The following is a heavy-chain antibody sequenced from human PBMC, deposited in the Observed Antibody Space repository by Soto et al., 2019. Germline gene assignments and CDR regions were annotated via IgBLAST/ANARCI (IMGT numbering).Heavy chain of an antibody. CDR3: AGEPKGGAYDMDV. CDR2: IWSDGSRG. CDR1: RLTFSAHD. V-gene: IGHV3-33*01. J-gene: IGHJ6*02. D-gene: IGHD3-16*01. Sequence: QVQLVESGGGVVQPGTSLRLSCAASRLTFSAHDMHWVRQAPGQGLEWVALIWSDGSRGFYADSVKGRFTISRDNFKNTLYLQMNSLGAEDTAVYYCAGEPKGGAYDMDVWGQGTTVTVSS.